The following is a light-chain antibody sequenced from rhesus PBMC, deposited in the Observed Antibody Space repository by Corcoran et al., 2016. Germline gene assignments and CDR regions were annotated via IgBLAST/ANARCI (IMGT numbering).Light chain of an antibody. Sequence: QDAPPQSPSVSGPPGQPVTISCTGTSSDIGGYNRVSWYQHHPGKAPKHMIYEVNKRPSGVSDRFSGSKSGNTASLTISGLQAEDEADCYCSSYASSGTLYIFGTGTRLTVL. CDR3: SSYASSGTLYI. CDR2: EVN. CDR1: SSDIGGYNR. V-gene: IGLV2-13*03. J-gene: IGLJ1*01.